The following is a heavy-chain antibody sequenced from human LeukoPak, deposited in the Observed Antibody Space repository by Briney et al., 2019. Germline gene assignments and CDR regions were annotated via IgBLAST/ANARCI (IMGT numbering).Heavy chain of an antibody. CDR3: ARVTRDSSGYYYGMIAFDI. CDR2: IFYTGST. V-gene: IGHV4-59*01. CDR1: GGSISSYY. Sequence: SETLSLTCTVSGGSISSYYWTWIRQPPGKGLEWIGYIFYTGSTNYNPSLKSRVTISVDMSKNQFSLKLIPVTAADTAVYYCARVTRDSSGYYYGMIAFDIWGQGTMVTVSS. J-gene: IGHJ3*02. D-gene: IGHD3-22*01.